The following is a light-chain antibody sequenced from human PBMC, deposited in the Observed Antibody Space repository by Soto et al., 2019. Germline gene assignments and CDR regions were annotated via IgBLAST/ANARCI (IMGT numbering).Light chain of an antibody. V-gene: IGKV1-5*03. CDR1: QSISSW. Sequence: DIQMTQSPSTLSASVGDRVTITCRASQSISSWLAWYQQKPGKAPKLLIYKASSLESGVPSRFSGSASGTEFTLTISSLQPDDLATYYCQQYHSYPGTFGQGTKLEIK. CDR2: KAS. J-gene: IGKJ2*01. CDR3: QQYHSYPGT.